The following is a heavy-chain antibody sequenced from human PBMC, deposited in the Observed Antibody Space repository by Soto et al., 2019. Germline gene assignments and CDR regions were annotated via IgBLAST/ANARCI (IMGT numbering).Heavy chain of an antibody. J-gene: IGHJ4*02. CDR2: ISGGGSNT. V-gene: IGHV3-23*01. D-gene: IGHD4-4*01. CDR3: AKDSNKYSSSLRGRYFDY. CDR1: GFPFSSCV. Sequence: AGSLRLSCAASGFPFSSCVMSWVRQAPGKGLEWVSGISGGGSNTFYADYVKGRFTISRDNSKNTLLLQMNSLGAEDTAVYYCAKDSNKYSSSLRGRYFDYWGQGIGVTVSS.